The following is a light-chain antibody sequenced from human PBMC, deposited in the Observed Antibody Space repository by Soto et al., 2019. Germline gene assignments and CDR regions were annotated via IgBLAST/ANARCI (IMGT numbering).Light chain of an antibody. J-gene: IGLJ1*01. CDR1: SSDVGGYNY. CDR2: DVS. CDR3: CSYAGSYTYV. V-gene: IGLV2-11*01. Sequence: QSALTQPRSVSGSPGQSGTISCTGTSSDVGGYNYVSWYQQHPGKAPKLMISDVSKRPSGVPDRFSGSKSGNTASLTISGLQADDEADYYCCSYAGSYTYVFGTGTKVTVL.